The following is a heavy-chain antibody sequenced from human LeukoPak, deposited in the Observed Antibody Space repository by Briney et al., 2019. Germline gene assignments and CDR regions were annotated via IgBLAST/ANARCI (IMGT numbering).Heavy chain of an antibody. D-gene: IGHD2-15*01. V-gene: IGHV4-59*01. CDR2: IFYTGST. CDR3: ARRIGMRRYCSGGSCYSGFDY. Sequence: SGTLSLTCTVSSGSITNNYWGFIRQSPGKGLEWIGYIFYTGSTNYTPSLKSRVTISVDTFRNQFSLRLSSVTAADTAVYYCARRIGMRRYCSGGSCYSGFDYWGQGTLVTVSS. J-gene: IGHJ4*02. CDR1: SGSITNNY.